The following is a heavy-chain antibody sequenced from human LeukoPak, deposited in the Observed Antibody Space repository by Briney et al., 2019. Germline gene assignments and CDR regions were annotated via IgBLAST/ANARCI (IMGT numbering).Heavy chain of an antibody. CDR2: IRYDGSNK. V-gene: IGHV3-30*02. J-gene: IGHJ4*02. D-gene: IGHD1-1*01. CDR3: AKDELEFTEAVDY. CDR1: GFTFSTYG. Sequence: GGSLRLSCAASGFTFSTYGMHWVRQAPGKGLEWVAFIRYDGSNKYYADSVKGRFTISRDNSKNTLYLQMNSLRAEDTAVYYCAKDELEFTEAVDYWGQGTLVTVSS.